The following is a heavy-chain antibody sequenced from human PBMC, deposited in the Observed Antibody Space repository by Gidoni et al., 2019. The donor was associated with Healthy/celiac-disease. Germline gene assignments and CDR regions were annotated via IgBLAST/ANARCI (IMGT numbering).Heavy chain of an antibody. CDR3: AKDIRIAVAVTFDY. V-gene: IGHV3-23*01. J-gene: IGHJ4*02. Sequence: EVQLLESRGGLVQPGVSLRLSWAASGFTFSSYAMSWVRQAPGKGLEWVSAISGSGGSTYYADSVKGRFTISRDNSKNTLYLQMNSLRAEDTAVYYCAKDIRIAVAVTFDYWGQGTLVTVSS. D-gene: IGHD6-19*01. CDR1: GFTFSSYA. CDR2: ISGSGGST.